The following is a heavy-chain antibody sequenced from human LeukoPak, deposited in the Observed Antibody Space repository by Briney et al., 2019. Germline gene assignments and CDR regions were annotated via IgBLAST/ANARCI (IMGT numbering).Heavy chain of an antibody. CDR3: ARAGTWFSHAYDI. D-gene: IGHD3-10*01. Sequence: GGSLRLSCAASGFIISVFDMHWVRQVPGKGLEWVSGIGTAGDTHYPDSVKGRFRISRDNAKNSFYLQMNSLRVGDTGVYYCARAGTWFSHAYDIWGQGTTVTVSS. CDR1: GFIISVFD. V-gene: IGHV3-13*01. CDR2: IGTAGDT. J-gene: IGHJ3*02.